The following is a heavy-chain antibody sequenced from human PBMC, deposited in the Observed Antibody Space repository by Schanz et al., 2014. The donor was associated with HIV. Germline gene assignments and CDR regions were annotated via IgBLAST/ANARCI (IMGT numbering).Heavy chain of an antibody. D-gene: IGHD6-6*01. CDR3: ASTEFPYSSSSDYYYGMDV. Sequence: QVQLVESGGGVVQPGRSLRLSCAASGFTFITYGMHWVRQAPGKGLEWVAGISYDGSNKYYADSVKGRFTISRDSFNNTLYLHMSSLRAEDTAVYFCASTEFPYSSSSDYYYGMDVWGQGTTVTVSS. J-gene: IGHJ6*02. CDR1: GFTFITYG. V-gene: IGHV3-30*03. CDR2: ISYDGSNK.